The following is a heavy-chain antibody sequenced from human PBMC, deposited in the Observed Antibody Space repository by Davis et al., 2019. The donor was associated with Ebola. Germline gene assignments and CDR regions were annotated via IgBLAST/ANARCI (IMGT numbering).Heavy chain of an antibody. J-gene: IGHJ4*02. CDR1: GYTFPSYG. D-gene: IGHD5-18*01. CDR2: ISAYNGNT. CDR3: ARVIQLWSLRLDY. Sequence: ASVKVSCKASGYTFPSYGISLVRHAPGQGLEWMGWISAYNGNTNYAQTLQGRVTMTTDTSTSTAYMELRSLRSDDTAVDYCARVIQLWSLRLDYWGQGTLVTVSS. V-gene: IGHV1-18*04.